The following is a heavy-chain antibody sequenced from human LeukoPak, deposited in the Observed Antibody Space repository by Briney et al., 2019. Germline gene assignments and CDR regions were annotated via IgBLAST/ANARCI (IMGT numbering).Heavy chain of an antibody. Sequence: ASVKVSCKASGYTFTSYAMNWVRQAPGQGLEWMGWINTNTGNPTYAQGFTGRFVFSLDTSVNTAYLQISSLKAEDTAVYYCARDRGTYYYDSSGYYRYYDPWGQGTLVTVSS. CDR1: GYTFTSYA. CDR3: ARDRGTYYYDSSGYYRYYDP. J-gene: IGHJ5*02. V-gene: IGHV7-4-1*02. D-gene: IGHD3-22*01. CDR2: INTNTGNP.